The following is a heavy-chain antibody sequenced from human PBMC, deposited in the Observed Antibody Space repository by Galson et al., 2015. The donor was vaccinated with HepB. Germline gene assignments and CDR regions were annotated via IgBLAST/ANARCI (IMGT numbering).Heavy chain of an antibody. CDR1: S. CDR2: MSSSTNYI. V-gene: IGHV3-21*01. J-gene: IGHJ6*02. D-gene: IGHD2-2*01. CDR3: ATNTPAAVMRASGMDV. Sequence: SMNWVRQAPGEGLEWVSSMSSSTNYIYYADSVKGRFTVSIDNAKNSLFLQMNSLRAEDTAVYYCATNTPAAVMRASGMDVWGQGTAVTVSS.